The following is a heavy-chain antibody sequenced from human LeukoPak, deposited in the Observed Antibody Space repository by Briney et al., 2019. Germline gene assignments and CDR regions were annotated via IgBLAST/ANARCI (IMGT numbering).Heavy chain of an antibody. CDR3: ARGIAVAGNFDY. J-gene: IGHJ4*02. Sequence: PGGSLRLSCAASGFTSSSYAMSWVRQAPGKGLEWVSAISGSGGSTYYADSVKGRFTISRDNSKNTLYLQMNSLRAEDTAVYYCARGIAVAGNFDYWGQGTLVTVSS. CDR1: GFTSSSYA. V-gene: IGHV3-23*01. CDR2: ISGSGGST. D-gene: IGHD6-19*01.